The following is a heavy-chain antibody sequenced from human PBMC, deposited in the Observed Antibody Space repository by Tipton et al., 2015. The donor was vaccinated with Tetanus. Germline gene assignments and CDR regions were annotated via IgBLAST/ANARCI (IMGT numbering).Heavy chain of an antibody. CDR2: INHSGST. D-gene: IGHD3-16*02. V-gene: IGHV4-34*01. J-gene: IGHJ4*02. CDR1: GGSFSGYY. CDR3: ARVKDDYVWGSYRYPFDY. Sequence: LRLSCAVYGGSFSGYYWSWIRQPPGKGLEWIGEINHSGSTNYNPSLKSRVTISVDTSKNQFSLKLSSVTAADTAVYYCARVKDDYVWGSYRYPFDYWGQGTLVTVSS.